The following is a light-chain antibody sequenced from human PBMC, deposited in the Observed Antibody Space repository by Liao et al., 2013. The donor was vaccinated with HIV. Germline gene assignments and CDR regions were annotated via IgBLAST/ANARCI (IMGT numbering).Light chain of an antibody. V-gene: IGLV3-21*01. J-gene: IGLJ1*01. Sequence: SYELTQPPSVSVAPAETARISCGGNNIGSRSVHWYQRRPGQAPALVISYDTDRPSGIPERFSGSSSGTTVTLTISGVQAEDEADYYCQSTDNSGTYVFGSGTKVTVL. CDR3: QSTDNSGTYV. CDR2: YDT. CDR1: NIGSRS.